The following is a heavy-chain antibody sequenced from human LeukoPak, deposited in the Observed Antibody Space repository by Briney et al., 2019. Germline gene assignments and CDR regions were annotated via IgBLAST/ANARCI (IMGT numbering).Heavy chain of an antibody. Sequence: GGSLRLSCAASGFTFSSYSMNWVRQAPGKGLEWVSYITSSSSTIYYADSVKGRFTISRDNAKNLLYLQMNSLRDEDTAVYYCASTYPGGWGSYSVWGQGTLVTVSS. CDR1: GFTFSSYS. J-gene: IGHJ4*02. CDR3: ASTYPGGWGSYSV. D-gene: IGHD3-10*01. V-gene: IGHV3-48*02. CDR2: ITSSSSTI.